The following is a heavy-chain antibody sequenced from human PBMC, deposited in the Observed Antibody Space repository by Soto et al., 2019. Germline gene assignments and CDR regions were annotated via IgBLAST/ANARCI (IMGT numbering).Heavy chain of an antibody. J-gene: IGHJ4*02. CDR3: ARDLDASGSHY. CDR2: INPSGGGT. Sequence: QVQLVQSGAEVKKPGASVKVSCKASGYTFTNYYIHWVRQAPGQGLEWMGMINPSGGGTSYAQQFQGRVTMTRDTSTRLFYMELSSLRSEDTAVYYCARDLDASGSHYWGQGTLVTVSS. V-gene: IGHV1-46*01. D-gene: IGHD6-19*01. CDR1: GYTFTNYY.